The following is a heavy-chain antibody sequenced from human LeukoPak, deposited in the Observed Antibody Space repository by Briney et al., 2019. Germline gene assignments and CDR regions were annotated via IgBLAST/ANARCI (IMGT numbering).Heavy chain of an antibody. D-gene: IGHD2-2*01. J-gene: IGHJ5*02. CDR1: GYTLTELS. CDR3: ATQVPANGGNWFDP. V-gene: IGHV1-24*01. Sequence: ASVKVSCKVSGYTLTELSMHWVRQAPGKGLEWMGGCDPEDGETIYAQKFQGRVTMTEDTSTDTAYMELSSLRSEDTAVYYCATQVPANGGNWFDPWGQGTLVTVSS. CDR2: CDPEDGET.